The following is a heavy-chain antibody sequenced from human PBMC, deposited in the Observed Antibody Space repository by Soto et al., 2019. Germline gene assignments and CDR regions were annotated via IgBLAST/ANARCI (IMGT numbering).Heavy chain of an antibody. V-gene: IGHV1-69*06. J-gene: IGHJ4*02. CDR2: IIPIFGTA. D-gene: IGHD3-3*01. Sequence: SVKVSCKASGGTFSSYAISWVRQAPGQGLEWMGGIIPIFGTANYAQKFQGRVTITADKSTCTAYMELSSLRSEDTAVYYCARGLVYDFWSGYLDFDYWGQGTLVTVSS. CDR1: GGTFSSYA. CDR3: ARGLVYDFWSGYLDFDY.